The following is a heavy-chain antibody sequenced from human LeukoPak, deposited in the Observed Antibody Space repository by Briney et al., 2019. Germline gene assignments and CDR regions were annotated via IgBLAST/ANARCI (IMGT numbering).Heavy chain of an antibody. J-gene: IGHJ5*02. Sequence: SQTLSLTCTVSGGSISSGGYYWSWIRQHPGKGLEWIGYIYYSGSTYYNPSLKSRVTISVDTSKNQFSLKPSSVTAADTAVYYCARENYYDSSSYPKYNWFDPWGQGTLVTVSP. CDR2: IYYSGST. V-gene: IGHV4-31*03. CDR1: GGSISSGGYY. D-gene: IGHD3-22*01. CDR3: ARENYYDSSSYPKYNWFDP.